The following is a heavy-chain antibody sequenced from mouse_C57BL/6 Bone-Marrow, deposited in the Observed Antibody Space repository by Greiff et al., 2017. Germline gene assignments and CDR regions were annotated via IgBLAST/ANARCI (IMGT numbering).Heavy chain of an antibody. Sequence: VQLQQSGAELVRPGASVTLSCKASGYTFTDYEMHWVKQTPVHGLEWIGAIDPETGGTAYNQKFKGKAILTADKSSSTAYLELRSLTSEDSAVYYCTSDGYYNYAMDIWGRGTSVTVSS. CDR2: IDPETGGT. J-gene: IGHJ4*01. V-gene: IGHV1-15*01. CDR1: GYTFTDYE. CDR3: TSDGYYNYAMDI. D-gene: IGHD2-3*01.